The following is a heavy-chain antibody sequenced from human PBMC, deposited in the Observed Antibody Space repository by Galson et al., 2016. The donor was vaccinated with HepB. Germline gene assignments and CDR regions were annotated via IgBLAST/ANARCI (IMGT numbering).Heavy chain of an antibody. D-gene: IGHD1-14*01. CDR2: ISGSGGST. CDR3: AKDRAGGGCYFDY. Sequence: SLRLSCAASGFTFTAYVMAWVRQTPGRGLEWVSTISGSGGSTYYADSVMGRFTISRDTSKNTLYLQMNSMRAEDTAVYYCAKDRAGGGCYFDYWGQGTLVTVSS. V-gene: IGHV3-23*01. J-gene: IGHJ4*02. CDR1: GFTFTAYV.